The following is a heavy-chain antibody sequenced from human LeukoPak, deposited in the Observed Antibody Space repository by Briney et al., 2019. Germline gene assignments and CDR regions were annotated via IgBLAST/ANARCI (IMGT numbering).Heavy chain of an antibody. CDR3: ARVRTVTTFNYYYGMDV. CDR2: INSDGYST. J-gene: IGHJ6*02. CDR1: GSTFSSYW. Sequence: GGSLRLSCAASGSTFSSYWMHWVRQAPGKGLVWVSRINSDGYSTSYADSVKGRFTISRDNAKNTLYLQMDSLRAEDTSVYYCARVRTVTTFNYYYGMDVWGQGTTVTVSS. D-gene: IGHD4-17*01. V-gene: IGHV3-74*01.